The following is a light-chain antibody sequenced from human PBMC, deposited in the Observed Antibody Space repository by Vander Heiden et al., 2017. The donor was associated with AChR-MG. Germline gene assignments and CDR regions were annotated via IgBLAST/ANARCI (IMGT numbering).Light chain of an antibody. CDR2: KAF. CDR1: QSISSW. Sequence: IQMPQSPSTLSASVGDRVTITCRASQSISSWLAWYQQKPGKAPKLLIYKAFSLESGVPLRFSGSGSGTEFTLTINSLQPDDFATYYCQQYNRYPYTFGQGTKLEIK. V-gene: IGKV1-5*03. J-gene: IGKJ2*01. CDR3: QQYNRYPYT.